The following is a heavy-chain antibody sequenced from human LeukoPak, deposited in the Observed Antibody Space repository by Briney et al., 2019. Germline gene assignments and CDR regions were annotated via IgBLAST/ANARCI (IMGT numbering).Heavy chain of an antibody. CDR3: ARATPGYSSSWYGIANWFDP. CDR1: GGSISSYY. Sequence: SETLSLTCTASGGSISSYYWSWIRQPPGKGLEWIGYIYYSGSTNYNPSLKSRVTISVDTSKNQFSLKLSSVTAADTAVYYCARATPGYSSSWYGIANWFDPWGQGTLVTVSS. V-gene: IGHV4-59*01. D-gene: IGHD6-13*01. J-gene: IGHJ5*02. CDR2: IYYSGST.